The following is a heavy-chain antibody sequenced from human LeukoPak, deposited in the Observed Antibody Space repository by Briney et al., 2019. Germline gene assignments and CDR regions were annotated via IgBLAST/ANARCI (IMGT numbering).Heavy chain of an antibody. CDR3: LRWLQPNWFDP. CDR1: GYTFTGYY. D-gene: IGHD5-24*01. J-gene: IGHJ5*02. Sequence: ASVKVSCKASGYTFTGYYMHWVRQAPGQGLEWMGRINPNSGGTNYAQKFQGRVTMTRDASISTAYTELSRLRSDDTAVYYCLRWLQPNWFDPWGQGTLVTVSS. CDR2: INPNSGGT. V-gene: IGHV1-2*06.